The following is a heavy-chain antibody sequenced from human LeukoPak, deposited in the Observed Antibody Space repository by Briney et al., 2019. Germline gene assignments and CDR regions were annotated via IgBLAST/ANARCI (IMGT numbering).Heavy chain of an antibody. V-gene: IGHV3-21*01. CDR2: ISSSSSYI. CDR1: GFTCSSYS. J-gene: IGHJ4*02. Sequence: GGSLRLSCAASGFTCSSYSMNWVRQAPGKGLEWVSSISSSSSYIYYADSVKGRFTISRDNAKNSLYLQMNSLRAEDTAVYYCATDIVVVPAAIRDYWGQGTLVTVSS. D-gene: IGHD2-2*01. CDR3: ATDIVVVPAAIRDY.